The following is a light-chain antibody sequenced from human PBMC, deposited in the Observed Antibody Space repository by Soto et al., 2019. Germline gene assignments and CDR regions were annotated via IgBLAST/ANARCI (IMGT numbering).Light chain of an antibody. V-gene: IGKV1-39*01. CDR3: QQSYRNPRT. CDR1: QSISNF. CDR2: AAS. J-gene: IGKJ1*01. Sequence: DLQMTQSPSFLSASAGDRVTIFCRASQSISNFLHWYQQKPGKAPKLLIYAASKLESGVPSRFGGSGSGTDFTLTISSLQPEDFATYYCQQSYRNPRTFGLGTRVEIK.